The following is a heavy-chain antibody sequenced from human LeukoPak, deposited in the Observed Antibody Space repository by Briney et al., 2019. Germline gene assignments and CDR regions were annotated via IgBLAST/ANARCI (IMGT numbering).Heavy chain of an antibody. CDR2: ISSSSSTI. V-gene: IGHV3-48*01. CDR1: GFTFSSHS. CDR3: ARDGLYCSGGSCYRLFDY. Sequence: GGSLRLPCAASGFTFSSHSMNWVRQAPGKGLEWVSYISSSSSTIYYADSVKGRFTISRDNAKNSLYLQMNSLRAEDTAVYYCARDGLYCSGGSCYRLFDYWGQGTLVTVSS. J-gene: IGHJ4*02. D-gene: IGHD2-15*01.